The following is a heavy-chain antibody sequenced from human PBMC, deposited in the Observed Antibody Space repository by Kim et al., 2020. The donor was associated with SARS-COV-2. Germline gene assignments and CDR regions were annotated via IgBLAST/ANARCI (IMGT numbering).Heavy chain of an antibody. CDR3: ARGGVRGDLDC. Sequence: ASVKVSCKASGYTFTTYTINWVRQAPGQGLEWMGLINTNTGKPTYAQGFPGRFIFSLDTSVSTAYVQISSLKAEDSAVYYCARGGVRGDLDCWGQGTLVTVSS. D-gene: IGHD3-16*01. J-gene: IGHJ4*02. V-gene: IGHV7-4-1*02. CDR2: INTNTGKP. CDR1: GYTFTTYT.